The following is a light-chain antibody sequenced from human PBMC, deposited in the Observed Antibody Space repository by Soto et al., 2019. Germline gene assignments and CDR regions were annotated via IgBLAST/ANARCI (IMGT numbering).Light chain of an antibody. CDR3: AAWNDRVSGYV. J-gene: IGLJ1*01. V-gene: IGLV1-47*02. CDR2: NNN. CDR1: CSNIGSSY. Sequence: QSVLTQPPSTSGTPGQRVTISCSGSCSNIGSSYVFWFQHLPGTAPKLLLYNNNQQPSGVPDRRSASKSGTSASLVISGLPCEDEADYYCAAWNDRVSGYVFGTGTKVTVI.